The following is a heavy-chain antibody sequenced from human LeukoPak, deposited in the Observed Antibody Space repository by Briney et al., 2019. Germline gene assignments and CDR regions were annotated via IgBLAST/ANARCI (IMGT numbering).Heavy chain of an antibody. CDR3: ARVDFVVVAAQEGFDY. J-gene: IGHJ4*02. CDR1: GFTFSSYG. CDR2: ISYDGSNK. V-gene: IGHV3-30*03. Sequence: GGSLRLSCAASGFTFSSYGMHWVRQAPGKGLEWVAVISYDGSNKHYADSVKGRFTISRDNSKNTLYLQMNSLRAEDTAVYYCARVDFVVVAAQEGFDYWGQGTLVTVSS. D-gene: IGHD2-15*01.